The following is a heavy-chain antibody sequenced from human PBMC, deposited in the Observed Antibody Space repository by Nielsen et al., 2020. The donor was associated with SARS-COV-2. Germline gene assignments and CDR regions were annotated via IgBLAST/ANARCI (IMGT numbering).Heavy chain of an antibody. J-gene: IGHJ6*02. V-gene: IGHV3-48*03. CDR3: ARGSMVRGVTDYYYYGMDV. CDR2: ISSSGSTI. Sequence: WIRQPPGKGLEWVSYISSSGSTIYYADSVKGRFTISRDNAKNSLYLQMNSLRAEDTAVYYRARGSMVRGVTDYYYYGMDVWGQGTTVTVSS. D-gene: IGHD3-10*01.